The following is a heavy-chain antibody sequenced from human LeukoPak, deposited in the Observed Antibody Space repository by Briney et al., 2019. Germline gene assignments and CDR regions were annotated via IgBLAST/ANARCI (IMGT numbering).Heavy chain of an antibody. V-gene: IGHV4-30-4*08. J-gene: IGHJ4*02. Sequence: KTSQTLSLTCTVSGGSISSGGYYWSWIRQPPGKGLEWIGYIYYSGSTYYNPSLKSRVTISVDTSKNQFSLKLSSVTAADTAVYYCARAGLAYYDILTGSRTFFDCWGQGTLVTVSS. D-gene: IGHD3-9*01. CDR3: ARAGLAYYDILTGSRTFFDC. CDR1: GGSISSGGYY. CDR2: IYYSGST.